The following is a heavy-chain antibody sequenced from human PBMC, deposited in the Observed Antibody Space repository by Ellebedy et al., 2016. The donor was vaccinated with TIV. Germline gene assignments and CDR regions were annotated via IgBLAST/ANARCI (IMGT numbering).Heavy chain of an antibody. Sequence: SETLSLTCTVSGGSISSGDYYWSWIRQPPGKGLEWIGYIYYSGSTYYNPSLKSRVTISVETSKNQFSLKLSSVTAADTAVYYCARVHYGDYANLYWFDPWGQGTLVTVSS. CDR1: GGSISSGDYY. CDR3: ARVHYGDYANLYWFDP. J-gene: IGHJ5*02. D-gene: IGHD4-17*01. V-gene: IGHV4-30-4*01. CDR2: IYYSGST.